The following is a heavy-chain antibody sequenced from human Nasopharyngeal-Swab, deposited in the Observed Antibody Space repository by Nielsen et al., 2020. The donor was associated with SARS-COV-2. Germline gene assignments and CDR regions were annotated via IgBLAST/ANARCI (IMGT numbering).Heavy chain of an antibody. CDR3: ARDLGCSSTSCYEGNWFDP. Sequence: WVRQAPGQGLEWMGGIIPIFGTANDAQKFQGRVTITADESTSTAYMELSSLRSEDTAVYYCARDLGCSSTSCYEGNWFDPWGQGTLVTVSS. CDR2: IIPIFGTA. D-gene: IGHD2-2*01. J-gene: IGHJ5*02. V-gene: IGHV1-69*01.